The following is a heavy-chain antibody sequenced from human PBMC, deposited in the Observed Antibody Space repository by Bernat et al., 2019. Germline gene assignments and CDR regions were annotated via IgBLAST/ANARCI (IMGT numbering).Heavy chain of an antibody. D-gene: IGHD6-6*01. V-gene: IGHV4-31*03. CDR3: TRALRSNSYEDDC. CDR2: IYDSGST. CDR1: GGSISSGGYY. Sequence: QVQLQESGPGLVEPSQTLSLTCTVSGGSISSGGYYWTWIRLHPEKGLEWIGYIYDSGSTYYNPSFKSRVTLSVDTSKNQLSLKMMSVTAADTAVYYCTRALRSNSYEDDCWGQGTLVTVSS. J-gene: IGHJ4*02.